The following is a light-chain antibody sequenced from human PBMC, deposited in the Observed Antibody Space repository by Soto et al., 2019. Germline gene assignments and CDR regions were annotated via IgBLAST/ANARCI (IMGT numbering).Light chain of an antibody. J-gene: IGKJ1*01. CDR1: QSVTNW. Sequence: EIPMTQSASSLCASVGDRAAMXCRASQSVTNWFAWYQLKPGKAPKVLIYEALNLERGAPSSFSGSGSATDFTPTISSRQPEDFATYYRQQSYSTPRTFGQGTKVDIK. V-gene: IGKV1-5*01. CDR2: EAL. CDR3: QQSYSTPRT.